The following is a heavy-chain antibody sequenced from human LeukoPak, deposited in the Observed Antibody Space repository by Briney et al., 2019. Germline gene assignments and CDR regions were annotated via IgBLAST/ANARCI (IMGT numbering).Heavy chain of an antibody. CDR1: GFTFSTYT. J-gene: IGHJ6*02. V-gene: IGHV3-21*01. Sequence: GGSLRLSCAASGFTFSTYTMNWVRQAPGKGLECVSSISSSSSYIYYADSVKGRFTISRDNAKNSLYLQMNSLRAEDTAVYYCARDLAINRGPYYYYYYGMDVWGQGTTVTVSS. D-gene: IGHD7-27*01. CDR3: ARDLAINRGPYYYYYYGMDV. CDR2: ISSSSSYI.